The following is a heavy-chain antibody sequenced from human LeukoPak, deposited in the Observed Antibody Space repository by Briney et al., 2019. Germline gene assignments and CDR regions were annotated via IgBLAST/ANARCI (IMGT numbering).Heavy chain of an antibody. Sequence: SETLSLTCTVSGGSISSSSYYWGWIRQPPGKGLGWIGSIYYSGNTYYNPSLRSRITMFIDTSKNQFSLKLSSVTAADTAVYYCARDPASSFDYWGQGTLVTVSS. D-gene: IGHD2-15*01. J-gene: IGHJ4*02. CDR1: GGSISSSSYY. CDR3: ARDPASSFDY. V-gene: IGHV4-39*02. CDR2: IYYSGNT.